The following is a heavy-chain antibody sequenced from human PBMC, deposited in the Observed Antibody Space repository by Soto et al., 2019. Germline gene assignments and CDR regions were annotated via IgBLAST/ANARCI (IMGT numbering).Heavy chain of an antibody. CDR1: GGSFSGYC. CDR2: INHSGST. D-gene: IGHD6-13*01. J-gene: IGHJ5*02. V-gene: IGHV4-34*01. Sequence: SETLSLTCAVYGGSFSGYCWSWIRQPPGKGLEWIGEINHSGSTNYNPSLKSRVTISVDTSKNQFSLKLSSVTAADTAVYYCARRSQQQLVRGVNWFDPWGQGTLVTVSS. CDR3: ARRSQQQLVRGVNWFDP.